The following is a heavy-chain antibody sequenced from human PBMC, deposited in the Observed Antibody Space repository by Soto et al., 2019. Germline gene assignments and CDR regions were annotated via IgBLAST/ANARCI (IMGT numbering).Heavy chain of an antibody. D-gene: IGHD1-26*01. CDR2: IYYSGST. V-gene: IGHV4-59*01. CDR3: VRDLGVRATTPYTYYGMDV. CDR1: GCSISSYY. Sequence: SETVSLTCTVSGCSISSYYWSWIRQPPGKGLEWIGYIYYSGSTNYNPSLKSRVTISVAASKNHSSLKLSTVTAAGTAVYYCVRDLGVRATTPYTYYGMDVWGQGTTVTVSS. J-gene: IGHJ6*02.